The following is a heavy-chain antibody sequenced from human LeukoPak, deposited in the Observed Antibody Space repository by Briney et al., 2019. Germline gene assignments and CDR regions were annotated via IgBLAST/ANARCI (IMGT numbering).Heavy chain of an antibody. CDR2: ISYDGSNK. CDR1: GFTFSSYA. V-gene: IGHV3-30*04. J-gene: IGHJ4*02. Sequence: GGSLRLSCAASGFTFSSYAMHWVRQAPGKGLEWMALISYDGSNKYYADSVKGRFTISRDNSKNTLYLQMNSLRAEDTAVYYCAREALRHSSSWYPLPGYWGQGTLVTVSS. D-gene: IGHD6-13*01. CDR3: AREALRHSSSWYPLPGY.